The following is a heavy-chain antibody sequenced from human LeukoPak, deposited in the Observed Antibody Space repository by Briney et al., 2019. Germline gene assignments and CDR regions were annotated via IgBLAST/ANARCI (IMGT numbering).Heavy chain of an antibody. CDR1: GFTFSSYG. CDR2: ISYDGSNK. Sequence: PGASLRLSCAASGFTFSSYGMHWVRQAPGKGLEWVAVISYDGSNKYYADSVKGRFTTSRDNSKNTLYLQMNSLRAEDTAVYYCAKDLAQGGPSSWGQGTLVTVSS. J-gene: IGHJ4*02. D-gene: IGHD3-16*01. CDR3: AKDLAQGGPSS. V-gene: IGHV3-30*18.